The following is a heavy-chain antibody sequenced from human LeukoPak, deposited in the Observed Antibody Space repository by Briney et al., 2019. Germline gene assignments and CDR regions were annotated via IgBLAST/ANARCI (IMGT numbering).Heavy chain of an antibody. D-gene: IGHD1-26*01. CDR1: GFTFSSYG. CDR2: ISYDGSNK. Sequence: GGSLRLSCAASGFTFSSYGMHWVRQAPGKGLEWVAVISYDGSNKYYADSVKGRFTISRDNSKNTLYLQMNSLRAEDTAVYYCAKDSDSGSYSFDYWGQGTLVTVSS. CDR3: AKDSDSGSYSFDY. V-gene: IGHV3-30*18. J-gene: IGHJ4*02.